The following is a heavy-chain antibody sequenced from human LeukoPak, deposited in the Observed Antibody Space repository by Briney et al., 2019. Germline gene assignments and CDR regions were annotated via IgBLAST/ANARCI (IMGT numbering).Heavy chain of an antibody. J-gene: IGHJ3*02. D-gene: IGHD1-20*01. V-gene: IGHV4-38-2*02. CDR1: GGSISSYY. CDR2: IYHSGST. Sequence: SSETLSLTCTVSGGSISSYYWGWIRQPPGKGLEWIGSIYHSGSTYYNPSLKSRVTISVDTSKNQFSLKLSSVTAADTAVYYCARDRGITGTTADAFDIWGQGTMVAVSS. CDR3: ARDRGITGTTADAFDI.